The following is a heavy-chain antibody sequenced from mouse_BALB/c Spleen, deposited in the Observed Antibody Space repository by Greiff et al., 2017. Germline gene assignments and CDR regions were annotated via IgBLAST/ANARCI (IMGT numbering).Heavy chain of an antibody. J-gene: IGHJ3*01. Sequence: VQLVESGAELVRPGASVTLSCKASGYTFTDYEMHWVKQTPVHGLEWIGAIDPETGGTAYNQKFKGKATLTADKSSSTAYMELRSLTSEDSAVYYCTRDYYGRWFAYWGQGTLVTVSA. V-gene: IGHV1-15*01. CDR3: TRDYYGRWFAY. D-gene: IGHD1-2*01. CDR2: IDPETGGT. CDR1: GYTFTDYE.